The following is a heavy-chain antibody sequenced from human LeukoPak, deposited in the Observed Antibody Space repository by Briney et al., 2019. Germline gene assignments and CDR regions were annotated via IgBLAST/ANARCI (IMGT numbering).Heavy chain of an antibody. CDR2: IKSKTDGGTT. CDR1: GFTFSNAW. D-gene: IGHD3-3*01. V-gene: IGHV3-15*01. J-gene: IGHJ6*04. CDR3: TTDERYDFWSVGQDV. Sequence: SGGSLRLSCAASGFTFSNAWMSWVRQAPGKGLEWVGRIKSKTDGGTTDYAAPVKGRFTISRDDSKNTLYLQMNSLKTEDTAVYYCTTDERYDFWSVGQDVWGKGTTVTVSS.